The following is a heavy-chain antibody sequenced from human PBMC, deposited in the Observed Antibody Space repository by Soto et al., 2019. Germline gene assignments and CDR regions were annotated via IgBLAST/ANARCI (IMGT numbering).Heavy chain of an antibody. J-gene: IGHJ4*02. Sequence: AWETLSLTCTVSGGSISSGGYYWSWIRQHPGKGLEWIGYIYYSGSTYYNPSLKSRVTISVDTSKNQFSLKLSSVTAADTAVYYCARGPRFSFDYWGQGTLVTVAS. V-gene: IGHV4-31*03. CDR1: GGSISSGGYY. CDR2: IYYSGST. CDR3: ARGPRFSFDY.